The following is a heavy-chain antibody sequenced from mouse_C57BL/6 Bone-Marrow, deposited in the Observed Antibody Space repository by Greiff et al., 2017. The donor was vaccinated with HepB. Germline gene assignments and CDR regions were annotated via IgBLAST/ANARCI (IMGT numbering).Heavy chain of an antibody. CDR1: GFTFSSYA. J-gene: IGHJ1*03. CDR2: ISSGGDYI. Sequence: EVKVVESGAGLVKPGGSLKLSCAASGFTFSSYAMSWVRQTPEKRLEWVAYISSGGDYIYYADTVKGRFTITRDTARNTLYLQMSSLKSEDTAMYYCTRFLLWYAHWYFDVWGTGTTVTVSS. V-gene: IGHV5-9-1*02. D-gene: IGHD2-1*01. CDR3: TRFLLWYAHWYFDV.